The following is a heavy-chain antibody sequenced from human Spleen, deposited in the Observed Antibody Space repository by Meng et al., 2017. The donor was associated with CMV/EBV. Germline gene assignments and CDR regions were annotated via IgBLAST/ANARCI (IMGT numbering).Heavy chain of an antibody. V-gene: IGHV1-2*02. J-gene: IGHJ4*02. CDR1: GYTFTGYY. CDR3: ARGASGDIVVVRAAALGDY. Sequence: ASVKVSCKASGYTFTGYYMHWVRQAPGQGLEWMGWINPNSGGTNYAQKFQGRVTMTRDTSISTAYMELSRLRSDDTAVYYCARGASGDIVVVRAAALGDYWGQGTLVTVSS. CDR2: INPNSGGT. D-gene: IGHD2-2*01.